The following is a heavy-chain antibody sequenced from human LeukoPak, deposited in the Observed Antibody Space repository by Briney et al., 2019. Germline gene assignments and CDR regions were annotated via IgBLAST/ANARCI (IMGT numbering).Heavy chain of an antibody. CDR2: IIPILGIA. CDR1: GGTFSSYT. D-gene: IGHD5-18*01. CDR3: ARDPFGYSYGQRTNYFDY. Sequence: SVKVSCKASGGTFSSYTISWVRQAPGQGREWMGRIIPILGIANYAQKFQGRVTITADKSTSTAYMELSSLRSEDTAVYYCARDPFGYSYGQRTNYFDYWGQGTLVTVSS. J-gene: IGHJ4*02. V-gene: IGHV1-69*04.